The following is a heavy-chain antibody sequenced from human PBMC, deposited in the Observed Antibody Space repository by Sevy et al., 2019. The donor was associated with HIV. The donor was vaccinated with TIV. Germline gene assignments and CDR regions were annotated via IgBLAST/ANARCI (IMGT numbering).Heavy chain of an antibody. Sequence: ASVKVSCKASGGTFSSYGISWVRQAPGQGLEWMGGIIPILGTVNYAQKFQGRVTITADESTKTAYMELSSLGSEDTAVYYCTGAPPVRSGDDSLNWFDPWGQGTLVTVSS. V-gene: IGHV1-69*13. D-gene: IGHD5-12*01. CDR3: TGAPPVRSGDDSLNWFDP. CDR2: IIPILGTV. CDR1: GGTFSSYG. J-gene: IGHJ5*02.